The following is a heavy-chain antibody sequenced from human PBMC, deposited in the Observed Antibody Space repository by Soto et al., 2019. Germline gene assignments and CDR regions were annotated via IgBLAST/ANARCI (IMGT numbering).Heavy chain of an antibody. CDR1: GGTFSSYT. Sequence: SVKVSCKASGGTFSSYTISWVRQAPGQGLEWMGRIIPILGIANYAQKFQGRVTITADKSTSTAYMELSSLRSEDTAVYYCASPHLDYDFWSGYLFDPWGQGTLVTVLL. V-gene: IGHV1-69*02. J-gene: IGHJ5*02. CDR2: IIPILGIA. CDR3: ASPHLDYDFWSGYLFDP. D-gene: IGHD3-3*01.